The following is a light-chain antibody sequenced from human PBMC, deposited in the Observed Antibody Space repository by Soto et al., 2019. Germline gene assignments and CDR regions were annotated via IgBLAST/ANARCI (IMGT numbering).Light chain of an antibody. CDR3: QVWDSSSDSYV. V-gene: IGLV3-21*02. Sequence: SYELTQPPSVSVAPGQTSRITSGGNNIGSKSVHWYQQKPGQAPVLVVYDDSDRPSGIPERFSGSNSGNTATLTISRVEAGDEADYYCQVWDSSSDSYVFGTGTKVTVL. CDR2: DDS. CDR1: NIGSKS. J-gene: IGLJ1*01.